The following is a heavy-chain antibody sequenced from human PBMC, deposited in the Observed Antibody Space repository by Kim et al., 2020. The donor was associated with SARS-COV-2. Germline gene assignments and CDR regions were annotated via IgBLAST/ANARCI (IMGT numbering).Heavy chain of an antibody. J-gene: IGHJ3*02. V-gene: IGHV3-33*05. CDR1: GFTFTNYG. D-gene: IGHD3-10*01. Sequence: GGSLRLSCAASGFTFTNYGMHWVRQAPGKGLEWMAVISYGGSDRYYADSVKGRFLISRDNSNSTLYLQMSSLRVEDTAVYYCARGHNYFGSGPSAAFDIWGQGTMVTVSS. CDR3: ARGHNYFGSGPSAAFDI. CDR2: ISYGGSDR.